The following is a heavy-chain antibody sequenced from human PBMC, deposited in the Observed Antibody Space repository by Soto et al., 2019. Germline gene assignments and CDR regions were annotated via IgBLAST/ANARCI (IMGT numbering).Heavy chain of an antibody. V-gene: IGHV1-8*01. Sequence: ASVKVSCKASGYTFTSYDINWVRQATGQGLEWMGWMNPNSGNTGYAQKFQGRVTMTRNTSISTAYMELSSLRSEDTAVYYCARGRRSSGALDVWGKGTTVTVSS. CDR2: MNPNSGNT. CDR3: ARGRRSSGALDV. CDR1: GYTFTSYD. D-gene: IGHD6-25*01. J-gene: IGHJ6*04.